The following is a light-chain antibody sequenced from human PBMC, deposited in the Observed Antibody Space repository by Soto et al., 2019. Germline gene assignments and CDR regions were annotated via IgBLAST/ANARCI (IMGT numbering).Light chain of an antibody. CDR3: QQYGSSPIT. CDR1: QSVTKY. J-gene: IGKJ5*01. CDR2: GAS. Sequence: EIVLTQSPATLSLSPVESATLSCMASQSVTKYLVWYQQKPGQAPRLLIFGASSRATGIPDRFSGSGSGTDFTLTISRLEPEDFAVYYCQQYGSSPITFGQGTRLEIK. V-gene: IGKV3-20*01.